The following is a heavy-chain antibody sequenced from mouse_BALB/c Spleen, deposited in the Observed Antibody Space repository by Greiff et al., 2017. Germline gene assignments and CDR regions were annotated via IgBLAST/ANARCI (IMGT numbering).Heavy chain of an antibody. CDR2: ILPGSCST. D-gene: IGHD2-2*01. Sequence: QVQLQQSGAELMKPGASVKISCKATGYTFSSYWIEWVKQRPGHGLEWIGEILPGSCSTNYNEKFKGKATFTADTSSNTAYMQLSSLTSEDSAVYYCARSRGYDDAMDYWGQGTSVTVSS. CDR3: ARSRGYDDAMDY. J-gene: IGHJ4*01. CDR1: GYTFSSYW. V-gene: IGHV1-9*01.